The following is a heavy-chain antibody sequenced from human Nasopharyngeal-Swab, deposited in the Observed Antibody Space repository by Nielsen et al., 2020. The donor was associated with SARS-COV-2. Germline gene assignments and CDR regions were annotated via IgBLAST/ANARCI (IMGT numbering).Heavy chain of an antibody. Sequence: GGSLRLSCVASGFTFNTHGMHWVRQVPGKGLEWVATIWYDGSNKYYADSVKGRFTISRDNSKNTLYLQMNSLRAEDTAVYYCARDGSPNYYYYGMDIWGQGTTVTVSS. CDR1: GFTFNTHG. J-gene: IGHJ6*02. CDR2: IWYDGSNK. V-gene: IGHV3-33*01. CDR3: ARDGSPNYYYYGMDI.